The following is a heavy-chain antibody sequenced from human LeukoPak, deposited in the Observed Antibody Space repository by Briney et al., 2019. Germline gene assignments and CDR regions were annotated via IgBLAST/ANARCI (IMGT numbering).Heavy chain of an antibody. J-gene: IGHJ4*02. V-gene: IGHV3-48*04. CDR3: ARTYGDYYDY. CDR1: GFTFSTYG. Sequence: PGGTLRLSCAASGFTFSTYGMSWVRQAPGKGLEWVSYISSSGSTIYYADSVKGRFTISRDNAKNSLYLQMNSLRAEDTAVYYCARTYGDYYDYWGQGTLVTVSS. D-gene: IGHD4-17*01. CDR2: ISSSGSTI.